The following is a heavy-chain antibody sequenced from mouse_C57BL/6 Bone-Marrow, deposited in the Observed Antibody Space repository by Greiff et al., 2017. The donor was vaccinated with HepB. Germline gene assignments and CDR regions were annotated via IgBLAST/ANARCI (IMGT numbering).Heavy chain of an antibody. D-gene: IGHD2-2*01. CDR1: GYTFTSYW. CDR2: IHPNSGST. CDR3: AGYDKDYAMDY. V-gene: IGHV1-64*01. Sequence: QVQLQHPGAELVKPGASVKLSCKASGYTFTSYWMHWVKQRPGQGLEWIGMIHPNSGSTNYNEKFKSKATLTVDKSSSTAYMQLSSLTSEDSAVYYCAGYDKDYAMDYWGQGTSVTVSS. J-gene: IGHJ4*01.